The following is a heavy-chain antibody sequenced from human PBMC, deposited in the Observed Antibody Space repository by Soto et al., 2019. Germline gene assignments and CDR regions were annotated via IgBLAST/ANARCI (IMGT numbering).Heavy chain of an antibody. D-gene: IGHD1-1*01. CDR3: AKDPSSAFAMENYFDY. Sequence: EVQLSGSGGSLVQPGGSLRLSCAASGFTFTSDAMSWVRQAPGKGLEWVSAISGSSTSTYYADSVKGRFTISRDNSKNTLYLQMNSLRAEDTAVYYCAKDPSSAFAMENYFDYWGQGTLVTVSS. CDR1: GFTFTSDA. CDR2: ISGSSTST. J-gene: IGHJ4*02. V-gene: IGHV3-23*01.